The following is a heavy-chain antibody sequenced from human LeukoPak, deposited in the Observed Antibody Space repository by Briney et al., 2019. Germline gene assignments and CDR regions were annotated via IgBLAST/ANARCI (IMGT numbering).Heavy chain of an antibody. Sequence: PGGSLRLSCAVSGFTVSSNYMTWVRQAPGKGLEWVSVIYSDGSTYYADSVKGRFTISRDNSKNTLYFQMNSLRAEDTAVYYCARDGVGYRYGIFDYWGQGTLVTVSS. V-gene: IGHV3-53*01. D-gene: IGHD5-18*01. CDR3: ARDGVGYRYGIFDY. J-gene: IGHJ4*02. CDR1: GFTVSSNY. CDR2: IYSDGST.